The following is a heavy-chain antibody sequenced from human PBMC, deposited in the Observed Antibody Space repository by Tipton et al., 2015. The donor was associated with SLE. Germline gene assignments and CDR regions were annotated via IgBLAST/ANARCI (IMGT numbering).Heavy chain of an antibody. CDR1: GGSISSGSYY. V-gene: IGHV4-39*07. D-gene: IGHD3/OR15-3a*01. CDR2: IYHSGST. Sequence: TLSLTCTVSGGSISSGSYYWSWIRQPPGKGLEWIGSIYHSGSTYYNPSLKSRVTILIDTSKNQFSLKLSSVTAADTAVYYCARLFRLTGAFDIWGQGTMVTVSS. J-gene: IGHJ3*02. CDR3: ARLFRLTGAFDI.